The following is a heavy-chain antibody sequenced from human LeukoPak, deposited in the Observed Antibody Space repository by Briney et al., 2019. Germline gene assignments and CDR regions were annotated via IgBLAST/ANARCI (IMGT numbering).Heavy chain of an antibody. J-gene: IGHJ6*02. CDR1: GYTFTSYA. D-gene: IGHD1-26*01. V-gene: IGHV1-3*01. Sequence: ASVQVSCKASGYTFTSYAMHWVRQAPGQRLEWMGWINAGNGNTKYSQKFQGRVTITRDTSASTAYMELSSLRSEDTAVYYCARDLRRGPSYRGSYYYYGMDVWGQGTTVTVSS. CDR3: ARDLRRGPSYRGSYYYYGMDV. CDR2: INAGNGNT.